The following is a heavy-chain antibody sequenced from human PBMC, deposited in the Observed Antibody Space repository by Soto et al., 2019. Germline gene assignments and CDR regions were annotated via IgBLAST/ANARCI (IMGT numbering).Heavy chain of an antibody. D-gene: IGHD2-15*01. CDR3: AKLEEASGLPTYYIDY. V-gene: IGHV3-23*01. J-gene: IGHJ4*02. CDR2: ITGGGGTT. CDR1: GFTFSSYA. Sequence: EVQRLESGGDLVQPGGSLRLSCAATGFTFSSYAMSWVRQAPGKGLKLISTITGGGGTTYYADSMKGRFTISRDNSKNMVDLQMNRLSAEDTATYYCAKLEEASGLPTYYIDYWGQGTLVTVSS.